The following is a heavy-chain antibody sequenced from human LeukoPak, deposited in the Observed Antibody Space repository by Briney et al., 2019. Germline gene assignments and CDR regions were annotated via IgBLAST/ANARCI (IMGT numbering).Heavy chain of an antibody. CDR2: MNPNSGNT. CDR1: GYTFTSYD. D-gene: IGHD3-22*01. Sequence: ASVKVSCKASGYTFTSYDINWVRQATGQGLEWMGWMNPNSGNTGYAQKFQGRVTMTRDTSTSTVYMELSSLRSEDTAVYYCARDHYDSSGYYSWYFDYWGQGTLVTVSS. CDR3: ARDHYDSSGYYSWYFDY. V-gene: IGHV1-8*01. J-gene: IGHJ4*02.